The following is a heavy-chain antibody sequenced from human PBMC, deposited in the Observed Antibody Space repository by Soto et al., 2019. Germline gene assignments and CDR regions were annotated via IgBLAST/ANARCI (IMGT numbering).Heavy chain of an antibody. CDR2: IIGDGNEI. J-gene: IGHJ4*02. V-gene: IGHV3-74*01. D-gene: IGHD3-16*01. Sequence: EVQLAESGGGLVQPGGSLRLSCAASGFTFSSHWMHWVRQAPGKGLVWVSRIIGDGNEITYADSVKGRFTISRDNAKNTVILQMNSLRAENTAVYYCVRGHVRGKDRHFDYWGQGTLVNVSS. CDR3: VRGHVRGKDRHFDY. CDR1: GFTFSSHW.